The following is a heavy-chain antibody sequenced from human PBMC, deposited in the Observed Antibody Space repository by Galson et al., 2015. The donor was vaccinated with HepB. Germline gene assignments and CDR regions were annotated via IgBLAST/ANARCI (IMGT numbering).Heavy chain of an antibody. Sequence: SVKVSCKASGGTFSTYRISWVRQAPGQGLEWMGRVIPILGKAEYAQNFQGKVTISSDEGTSTMYMELSSLKPEATAVFYCVRDTGSSFDNGGQGTLVTVS. V-gene: IGHV1-69*08. CDR3: VRDTGSSFDN. D-gene: IGHD1-26*01. CDR2: VIPILGKA. CDR1: GGTFSTYR. J-gene: IGHJ4*02.